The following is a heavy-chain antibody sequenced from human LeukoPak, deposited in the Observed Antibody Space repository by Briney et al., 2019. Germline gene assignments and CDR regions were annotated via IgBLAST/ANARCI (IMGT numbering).Heavy chain of an antibody. J-gene: IGHJ6*03. Sequence: SETLSLTCAVYGGSFSGYYWSWIRQPPGKGLEWIGEINHSGSTNYNPSLKSRVTISVDKSQNQFSLRLSSVTAADTAVYYCARGAADWNNYYYIDVWGKGTTVTVSS. CDR2: INHSGST. CDR1: GGSFSGYY. CDR3: ARGAADWNNYYYIDV. V-gene: IGHV4-34*01. D-gene: IGHD1/OR15-1a*01.